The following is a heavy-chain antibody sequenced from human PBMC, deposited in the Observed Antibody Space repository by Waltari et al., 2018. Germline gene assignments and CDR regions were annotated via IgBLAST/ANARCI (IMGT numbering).Heavy chain of an antibody. D-gene: IGHD5-12*01. Sequence: QLQLQESGPGLMKPSETLSLTCNVSGGSISRSSYYWGWIRQSPGKGLEWIASIYYTGTTYYNPTLEMRVTISGDTSKNQFSLRLSSVTAADTAVYYCARHWKRNGYRFDPWCQGTLVTVSS. CDR2: IYYTGTT. CDR3: ARHWKRNGYRFDP. J-gene: IGHJ5*02. CDR1: GGSISRSSYY. V-gene: IGHV4-39*01.